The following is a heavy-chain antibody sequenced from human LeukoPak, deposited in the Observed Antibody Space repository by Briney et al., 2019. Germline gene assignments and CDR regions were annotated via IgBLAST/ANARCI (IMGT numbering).Heavy chain of an antibody. CDR2: ISGSGGST. Sequence: PGGSLRLSCATSGFTISSYAMSWVRQAPGKGLEWVSAISGSGGSTYYADSVKGRFTISRDNSKNTLYLQMNSLRAEDTAVYYCAKRKSKYRGPERAYDYWGQGTLVTVSS. D-gene: IGHD2-2*02. J-gene: IGHJ4*02. V-gene: IGHV3-23*01. CDR3: AKRKSKYRGPERAYDY. CDR1: GFTISSYA.